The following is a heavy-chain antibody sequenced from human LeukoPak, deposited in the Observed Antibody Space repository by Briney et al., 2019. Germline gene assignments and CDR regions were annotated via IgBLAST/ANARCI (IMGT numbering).Heavy chain of an antibody. Sequence: ASVKGSCKASGYTFTGYYMHWVRQAPGQGLEWMGWINPNSGGTNYAQKFQGGVTMTRDTSISTAYTELSRLRSDDTAVYYCASIYSYDTAPFDPWGQGTLVTVSS. CDR3: ASIYSYDTAPFDP. D-gene: IGHD3-22*01. J-gene: IGHJ5*02. CDR2: INPNSGGT. V-gene: IGHV1-2*02. CDR1: GYTFTGYY.